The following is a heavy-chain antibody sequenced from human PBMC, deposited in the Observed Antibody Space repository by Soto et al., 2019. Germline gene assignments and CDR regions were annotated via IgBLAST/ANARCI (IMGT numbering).Heavy chain of an antibody. V-gene: IGHV4-31*03. D-gene: IGHD3-16*01. J-gene: IGHJ3*02. CDR2: IYYSGST. Sequence: SETLSLTCTVSGGSISRGGYYWSWIRQHPGKGLEWIGYIYYSGSTYYNPSLKSRVTISVDTSKNQFSLKLSSVTAADTAVYYCAGGRARAFDIWGQGTMVTVSS. CDR3: AGGRARAFDI. CDR1: GGSISRGGYY.